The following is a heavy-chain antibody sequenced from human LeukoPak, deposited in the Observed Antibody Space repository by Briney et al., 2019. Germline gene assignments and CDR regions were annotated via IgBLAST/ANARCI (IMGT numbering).Heavy chain of an antibody. D-gene: IGHD3-10*01. CDR3: ARGVRYYYGSGSSHSDY. CDR2: INPNSGGT. CDR1: GYTFTGYY. V-gene: IGHV1-2*02. J-gene: IGHJ4*02. Sequence: ASVKVSCKASGYTFTGYYMHWVRQAPGQGLEWMGWINPNSGGTNYAQKFQGRGTMTRDTSISTAYMELSRLRSDDTAVYYCARGVRYYYGSGSSHSDYWGQGTLVPVSS.